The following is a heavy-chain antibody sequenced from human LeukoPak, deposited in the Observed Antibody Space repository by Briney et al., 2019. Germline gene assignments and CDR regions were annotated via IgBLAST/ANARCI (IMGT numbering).Heavy chain of an antibody. J-gene: IGHJ4*02. Sequence: PSETLSLTCTVSGGSISNYYWSWIRQPPGKGLEWIGYTYYSGSTNYSPSLKSRVTISVDTSNNQFSLNLSSVTAADTAVYYCARGNDYSSSRIDYWGQGTLVTVSS. V-gene: IGHV4-59*01. CDR2: TYYSGST. CDR1: GGSISNYY. CDR3: ARGNDYSSSRIDY. D-gene: IGHD6-6*01.